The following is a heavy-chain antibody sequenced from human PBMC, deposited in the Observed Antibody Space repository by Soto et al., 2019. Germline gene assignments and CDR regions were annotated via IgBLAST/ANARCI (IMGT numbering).Heavy chain of an antibody. V-gene: IGHV3-23*01. D-gene: IGHD5-12*01. CDR3: AKDETNDIVATITDY. CDR1: GFTFSSYA. J-gene: IGHJ4*02. CDR2: ISGSGGST. Sequence: GGSLRLSCAASGFTFSSYAMSWVRQAPGKGLEWVSAISGSGGSTYYADSVKGRFTISRDNSKNTLYLQMNSLRAEDTAVYYCAKDETNDIVATITDYWGQGTLVTVSS.